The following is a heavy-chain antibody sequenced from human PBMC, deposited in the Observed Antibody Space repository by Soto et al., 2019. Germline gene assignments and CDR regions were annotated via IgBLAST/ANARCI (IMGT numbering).Heavy chain of an antibody. J-gene: IGHJ4*02. CDR3: TRDSGFHYDRFDY. D-gene: IGHD3-22*01. V-gene: IGHV3-48*01. CDR2: ISIGGINT. Sequence: PGGSLRLSCAASGFTFSSYSLNWVRQAPGKGLEWVSYISIGGINTKYADSVKGRFTIYRDDAKNSLYLQMNSLRAEDTAVYYCTRDSGFHYDRFDYWGQGTRVTVSS. CDR1: GFTFSSYS.